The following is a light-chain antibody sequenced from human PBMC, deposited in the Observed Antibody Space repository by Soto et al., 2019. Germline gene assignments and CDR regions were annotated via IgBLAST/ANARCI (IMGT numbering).Light chain of an antibody. Sequence: QSALTQPASVSGSPGPSITISCTGTSSDVGGYNYVSWYQQYPGKAPKLMIYDVSNRPSGVSNRFSGSKSGNTASLTISGLQAEDEADYYCSSYTTSNTFYVFGTGTKLTVL. V-gene: IGLV2-14*03. CDR2: DVS. CDR1: SSDVGGYNY. J-gene: IGLJ1*01. CDR3: SSYTTSNTFYV.